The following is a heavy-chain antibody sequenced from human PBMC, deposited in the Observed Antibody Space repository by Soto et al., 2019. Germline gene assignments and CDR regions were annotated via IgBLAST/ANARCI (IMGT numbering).Heavy chain of an antibody. CDR1: GYTFTSYG. CDR2: ISAYNGNT. J-gene: IGHJ3*02. V-gene: IGHV1-18*01. CDR3: ARDWPSYGSIMITFGGVTPVAFDI. Sequence: ASVKVSCKASGYTFTSYGISWVRQAPGQGLEWMGWISAYNGNTNYAQKLQGRVTMTTDTSTSTAYMELRSLRSDDTAVYYCARDWPSYGSIMITFGGVTPVAFDIWGQGTMVTVSS. D-gene: IGHD3-16*01.